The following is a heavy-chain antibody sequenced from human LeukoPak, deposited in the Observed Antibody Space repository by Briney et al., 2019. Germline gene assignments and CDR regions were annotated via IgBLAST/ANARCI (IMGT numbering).Heavy chain of an antibody. V-gene: IGHV4-39*01. CDR3: ASHTKYGDYVRWFDR. J-gene: IGHJ5*02. CDR1: GGSINSSSYY. D-gene: IGHD4-17*01. Sequence: SETLSLTCTVSGGSINSSSYYWGWIRQPPGKGLEWIGSIYYSGNSYYNPSLKRRVSILVDTSKNQFSLRLSFVTAANTAVYYCASHTKYGDYVRWFDRWGQGTLVTVSS. CDR2: IYYSGNS.